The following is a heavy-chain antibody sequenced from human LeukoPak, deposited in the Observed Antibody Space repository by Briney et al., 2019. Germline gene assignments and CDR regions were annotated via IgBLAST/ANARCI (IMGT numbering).Heavy chain of an antibody. CDR1: GGSISSGSYY. CDR3: ARAVLTPNNFDY. J-gene: IGHJ4*02. Sequence: SETLSLTCTVSGGSISSGSYYWSWVRQPAGKGLEWIGRIYTSGSTNYNPSLKSRVTISVDTSKNQFSLKLSSVTAADTAVYYWARAVLTPNNFDYWGQGTLVTVSS. V-gene: IGHV4-61*02. CDR2: IYTSGST. D-gene: IGHD4-23*01.